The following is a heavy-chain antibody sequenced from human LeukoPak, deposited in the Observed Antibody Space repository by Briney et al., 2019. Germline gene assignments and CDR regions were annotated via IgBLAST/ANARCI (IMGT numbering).Heavy chain of an antibody. CDR1: GFTFSSYG. CDR2: IWYDGSNK. CDR3: AKKGYGDYADWFDP. J-gene: IGHJ5*02. D-gene: IGHD4-17*01. Sequence: QPGRSLRLSCAASGFTFSSYGMHWVRQAPGKGLEWVAVIWYDGSNKYYEDSVKGRFTISRDNSKNTLYLQMNSLRAEDTAVYYCAKKGYGDYADWFDPWGQGTLVTVSS. V-gene: IGHV3-33*06.